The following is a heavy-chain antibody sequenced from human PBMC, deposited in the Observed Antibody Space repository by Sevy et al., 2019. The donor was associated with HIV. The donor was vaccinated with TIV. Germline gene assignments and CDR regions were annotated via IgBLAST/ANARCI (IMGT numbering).Heavy chain of an antibody. CDR3: ARDRCSGGSCYSAGGFDY. D-gene: IGHD2-15*01. V-gene: IGHV3-11*01. J-gene: IGHJ4*02. CDR2: ISSSGSTI. Sequence: GGSLRLSCAASGFTFSDYYMSWVRQAPGKGLEWVSYISSSGSTIYYADSVKGRFTISRDNAKNSLYLQMNSLRAEDTAVYYCARDRCSGGSCYSAGGFDYCGQATLVTVSS. CDR1: GFTFSDYY.